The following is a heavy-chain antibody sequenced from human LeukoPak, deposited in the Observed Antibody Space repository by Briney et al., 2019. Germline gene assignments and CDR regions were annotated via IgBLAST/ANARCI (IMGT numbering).Heavy chain of an antibody. J-gene: IGHJ5*02. CDR3: AKDRVGKYQLLYARNNWFDP. CDR2: INHSGST. CDR1: GGSFSGYY. Sequence: SETLSLTCAVYGGSFSGYYWSWIRQPPGKGLEWIGEINHSGSTNYNPSLKSRVTISVDTSKNQFSLKLSSVTAADTAVYYCAKDRVGKYQLLYARNNWFDPWGQGTLVTVSS. D-gene: IGHD2-2*02. V-gene: IGHV4-34*01.